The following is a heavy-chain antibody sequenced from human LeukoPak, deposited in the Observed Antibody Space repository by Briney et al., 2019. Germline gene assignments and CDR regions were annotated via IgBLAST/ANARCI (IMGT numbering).Heavy chain of an antibody. Sequence: GKSLRLSCAASGFTFSRSAMHWVRQAPGKGLEWVAVISYDAGNNYYADSVKGRFTISRDNSKSTLYLQMNSLRPEDTAVYYCAREIVATIGFDYWGQGTLVTVSS. D-gene: IGHD5-12*01. CDR3: AREIVATIGFDY. CDR2: ISYDAGNN. CDR1: GFTFSRSA. V-gene: IGHV3-30*04. J-gene: IGHJ4*02.